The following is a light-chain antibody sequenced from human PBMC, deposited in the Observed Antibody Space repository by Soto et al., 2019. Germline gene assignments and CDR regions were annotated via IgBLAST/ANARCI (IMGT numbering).Light chain of an antibody. CDR2: VAS. CDR1: QSVSSSY. CDR3: QQYGSSPLIT. Sequence: EMVLTQYAGTLSLSPGERATISCRASQSVSSSYLAWYQQKPGQAPRLLIYVASSRATGIPDRFSGSGSGTDFTLTISRLEPEDLAVYYCQQYGSSPLITFGQGKRLEIK. V-gene: IGKV3-20*01. J-gene: IGKJ5*01.